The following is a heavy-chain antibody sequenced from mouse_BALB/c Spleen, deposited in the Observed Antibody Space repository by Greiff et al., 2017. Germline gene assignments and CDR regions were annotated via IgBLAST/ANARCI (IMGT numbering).Heavy chain of an antibody. CDR1: GYSITSDYA. CDR2: ISYSGST. V-gene: IGHV3-2*02. J-gene: IGHJ2*01. Sequence: VQLQQSGPGLVKPSQSLSLTCTVTGYSITSDYAWNWIRQFPGNKLEWMGYISYSGSTSYNPSLKSRISITRDTSKNQFFLQLNSVTTEDTATYYCARCGSCYFDYWGQGTTLTVSS. D-gene: IGHD3-1*01. CDR3: ARCGSCYFDY.